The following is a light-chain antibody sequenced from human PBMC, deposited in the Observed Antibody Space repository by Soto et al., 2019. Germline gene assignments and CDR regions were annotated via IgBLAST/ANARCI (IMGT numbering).Light chain of an antibody. J-gene: IGKJ1*01. Sequence: EIVLTQSPGTLSLSPGERATLSCRASQSVSSSYLAWYQQKPGQAPRLLIYGASSRATGIPDRLIGSGSGTDFTLTISRLEPEDFAVYYCQQYGSSPTWTFGQGTKVEIK. CDR3: QQYGSSPTWT. V-gene: IGKV3-20*01. CDR1: QSVSSSY. CDR2: GAS.